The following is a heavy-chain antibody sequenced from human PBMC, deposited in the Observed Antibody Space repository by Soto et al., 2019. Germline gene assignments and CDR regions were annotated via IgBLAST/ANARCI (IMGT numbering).Heavy chain of an antibody. D-gene: IGHD3-9*01. Sequence: EVQLVESGGGLIQPGGSLRLSCAASGFTVSSNYMSWVRQAPGKGLEWVSVIYSGGSTYYADSVKGRFTISRDNSKNTLYLQINSLRAEDTAVYYCARDMGYYDILTGSPYGMDVWGQGTTVTVSS. J-gene: IGHJ6*02. CDR3: ARDMGYYDILTGSPYGMDV. V-gene: IGHV3-53*01. CDR2: IYSGGST. CDR1: GFTVSSNY.